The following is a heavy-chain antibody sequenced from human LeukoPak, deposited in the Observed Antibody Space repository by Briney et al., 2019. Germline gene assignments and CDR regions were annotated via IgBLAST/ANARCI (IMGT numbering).Heavy chain of an antibody. CDR2: ISSSGSTI. Sequence: GGSLRLSCAASGFTFSSYEMNWVRQAPGKGLEWVSYISSSGSTIYYADSVKGRFTISRDNAKNSLYLQMNSLRAEDTALYYCARDRGDWLLGSDAFDIWGQGTMVTVSS. V-gene: IGHV3-48*03. CDR3: ARDRGDWLLGSDAFDI. D-gene: IGHD3-9*01. J-gene: IGHJ3*02. CDR1: GFTFSSYE.